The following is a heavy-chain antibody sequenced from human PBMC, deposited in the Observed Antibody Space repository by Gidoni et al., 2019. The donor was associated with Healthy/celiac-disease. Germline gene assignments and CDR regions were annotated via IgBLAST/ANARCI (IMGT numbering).Heavy chain of an antibody. CDR3: ARIPRGYSYGHFDY. CDR1: GGSFSGYY. Sequence: QVQLQPWGAGLLKPSETLSLTCAVYGGSFSGYYWSWIRQPPGKGLEWIGEINHSGSTNYNPSLKSRVTISVDTSKNQFSLKLSSVTAADTAVYYCARIPRGYSYGHFDYWGQGTLVTVSS. V-gene: IGHV4-34*01. CDR2: INHSGST. J-gene: IGHJ4*02. D-gene: IGHD5-18*01.